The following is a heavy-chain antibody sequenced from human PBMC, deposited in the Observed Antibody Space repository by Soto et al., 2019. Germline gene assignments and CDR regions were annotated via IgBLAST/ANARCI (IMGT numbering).Heavy chain of an antibody. J-gene: IGHJ5*02. CDR1: CGSIASQC. CDR3: ATYWGTESHTFWFYL. D-gene: IGHD3-16*01. Sequence: SVPLSQDRAVSCGSIASQCWRCDRQSPGKGLEWIGHLHFRGCTNYNPSLQRRVTISSARSTNQVSLTLTSVTAADTAIYYCATYWGTESHTFWFYLWGRGAQVTVS. V-gene: IGHV4-59*11. CDR2: LHFRGCT.